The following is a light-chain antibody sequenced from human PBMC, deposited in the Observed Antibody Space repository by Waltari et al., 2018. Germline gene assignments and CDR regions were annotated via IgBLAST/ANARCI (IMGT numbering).Light chain of an antibody. CDR3: CSYAGGATWV. CDR2: EVT. J-gene: IGLJ3*02. CDR1: SDDVGSYNF. V-gene: IGLV2-23*02. Sequence: QSALTQPASVSGSAGQSITISCTGTSDDVGSYNFVSWYQQNPGKAPRPLISEVTKRPPGVSSRFSGSKSGITASLTISGLQTEGEADYYCCSYAGGATWVFGGGTKLTVL.